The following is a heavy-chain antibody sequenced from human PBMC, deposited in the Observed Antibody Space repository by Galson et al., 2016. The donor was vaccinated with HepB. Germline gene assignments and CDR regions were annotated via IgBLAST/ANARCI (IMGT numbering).Heavy chain of an antibody. CDR3: ARSVGSTDYYDTSGYFVSWYFDL. V-gene: IGHV3-11*01. Sequence: LRLSCAASGFSVTSNYVNWVRQAPGKGLEWVSYISSSGSTIYYAASVEGRFTISRDNAKNSLYLQMNRLRADDTAVYYCARSVGSTDYYDTSGYFVSWYFDLWGRGTLVTVSS. J-gene: IGHJ2*01. CDR1: GFSVTSNY. CDR2: ISSSGSTI. D-gene: IGHD3-22*01.